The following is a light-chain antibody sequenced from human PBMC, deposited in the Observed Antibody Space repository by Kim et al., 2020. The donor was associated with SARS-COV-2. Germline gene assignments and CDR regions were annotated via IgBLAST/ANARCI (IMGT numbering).Light chain of an antibody. CDR1: SGSIASNY. V-gene: IGLV6-57*03. Sequence: GKTVTISRTRSSGSIASNYVQWYQQRPGSAPTTVIYEDNQRPSGVPDRFSGSIDSSSNSASLTISGLKTEDEADYYCQSYDSSNWVFGGGTKLTVL. CDR2: EDN. CDR3: QSYDSSNWV. J-gene: IGLJ3*02.